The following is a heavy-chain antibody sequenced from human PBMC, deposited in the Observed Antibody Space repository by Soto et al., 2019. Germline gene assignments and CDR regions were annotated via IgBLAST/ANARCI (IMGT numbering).Heavy chain of an antibody. D-gene: IGHD3-10*01. CDR2: INHSGST. V-gene: IGHV4-34*01. J-gene: IGHJ5*02. CDR3: ARVWGVIAAGDWFDP. Sequence: QVQLQQWGAGLLKPSETLSLTCAVYGGSFSGYYWSWIRQPPGKGLEWIGEINHSGSTNYNPSLKSRVTISVDTSKNQFSLKLSSVTAADTAVYYCARVWGVIAAGDWFDPWGQGTLVTVSS. CDR1: GGSFSGYY.